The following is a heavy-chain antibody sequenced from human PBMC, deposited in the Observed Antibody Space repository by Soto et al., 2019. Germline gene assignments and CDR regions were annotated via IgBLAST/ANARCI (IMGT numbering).Heavy chain of an antibody. CDR2: IYYSGST. J-gene: IGHJ3*02. V-gene: IGHV4-30-4*01. CDR3: ARDGCRGGSCYGAFDI. CDR1: GGSISSGDYY. Sequence: PSETLSLTCTVSGGSISSGDYYWSWIRQPPGKGLEWIGYIYYSGSTYYNPSLKSRVTISVDTSKNQFSLEVSSVTAADTAVYYCARDGCRGGSCYGAFDIWGRGTMVTVSS. D-gene: IGHD2-15*01.